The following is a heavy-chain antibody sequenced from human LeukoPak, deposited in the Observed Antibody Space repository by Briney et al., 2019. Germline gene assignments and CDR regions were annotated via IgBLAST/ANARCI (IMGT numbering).Heavy chain of an antibody. D-gene: IGHD1-1*01. Sequence: GGSLRLSCAASAFTVTSYFMGWVRQAPGKGLKWVSIIHSGGDIYYADSVKGRFTITRDTSKNTVFLQMNSLRAEDTAVYYFVQGRGDRWGQGTLVTVSS. V-gene: IGHV3-53*01. CDR2: IHSGGDI. CDR3: VQGRGDR. J-gene: IGHJ5*02. CDR1: AFTVTSYF.